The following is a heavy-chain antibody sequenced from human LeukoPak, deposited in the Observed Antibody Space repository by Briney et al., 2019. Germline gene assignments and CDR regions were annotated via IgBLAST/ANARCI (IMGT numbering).Heavy chain of an antibody. CDR1: GSFINDYY. V-gene: IGHV4-59*01. J-gene: IGHJ4*02. CDR2: IHYSGAT. D-gene: IGHD6-19*01. Sequence: SETLSLTCSVSGSFINDYYWSWIRQPPGKGLEWIGYIHYSGATNYNPSLKSRVIMSVDTSRNQFSLNLYSVTAADTAMYYCARHSSGWHLDFWGQGTLVTVSS. CDR3: ARHSSGWHLDF.